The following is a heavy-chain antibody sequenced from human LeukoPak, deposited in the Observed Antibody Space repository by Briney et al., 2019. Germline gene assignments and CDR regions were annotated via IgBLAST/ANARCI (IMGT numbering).Heavy chain of an antibody. V-gene: IGHV3-23*01. D-gene: IGHD3-22*01. CDR2: ISGSRGST. J-gene: IGHJ4*02. CDR1: GFTFSSYA. CDR3: AKATSREYYYDSSGYY. Sequence: GGSLRLSCAASGFTFSSYAMSWVRQAPGKGLEWVSAISGSRGSTYYADSVKGRFTISRDNSKNTLYLQMSSLRAEDTAVYYCAKATSREYYYDSSGYYWGQGTLVTVSS.